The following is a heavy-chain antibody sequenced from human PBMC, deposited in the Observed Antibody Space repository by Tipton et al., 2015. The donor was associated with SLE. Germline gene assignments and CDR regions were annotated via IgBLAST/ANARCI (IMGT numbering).Heavy chain of an antibody. J-gene: IGHJ2*01. CDR3: ARRRYSSSSRPHWYFDL. V-gene: IGHV4-59*08. CDR1: GGSISSYY. D-gene: IGHD6-6*01. CDR2: IYYSGST. Sequence: LRLSCTVSGGSISSYYWSWIRQPPGKGLEWIGYIYYSGSTNYNPSLKSRVTISVDTSKNQFSLKLSSVTAADPAVYYCARRRYSSSSRPHWYFDLWGRGTLVTVSS.